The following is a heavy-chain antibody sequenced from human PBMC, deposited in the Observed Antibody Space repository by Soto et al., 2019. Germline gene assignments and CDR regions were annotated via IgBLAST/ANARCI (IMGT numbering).Heavy chain of an antibody. D-gene: IGHD2-15*01. V-gene: IGHV1-18*01. CDR3: ARDLGYCRGGICYREWFDP. J-gene: IGHJ5*02. CDR1: GYTFTTHG. CDR2: VAGDNGHR. Sequence: QVQLVQSGAEVKKPGASVKVSCKASGYTFTTHGISWVRQAPGQGLEWMGWVAGDNGHRNYAQSLQGRVTMTTDTSTNTAYMELRSLRSDDTAVYYCARDLGYCRGGICYREWFDPWGQGTLVTVSS.